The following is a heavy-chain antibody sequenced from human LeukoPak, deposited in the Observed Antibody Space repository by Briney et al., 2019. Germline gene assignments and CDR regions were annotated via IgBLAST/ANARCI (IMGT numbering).Heavy chain of an antibody. CDR3: ARGGGYSYGYYFDY. J-gene: IGHJ4*02. Sequence: GSLRLSCAASGFTFSNYWMSWVRQAPGKGLEWIGEINHSGSTNYNPSLKSRVTISVDTSKNQFSLKLSSVTAADTAVYYCARGGGYSYGYYFDYWGQGTLVTVSS. V-gene: IGHV4-34*01. D-gene: IGHD5-18*01. CDR1: GFTFSNYW. CDR2: INHSGST.